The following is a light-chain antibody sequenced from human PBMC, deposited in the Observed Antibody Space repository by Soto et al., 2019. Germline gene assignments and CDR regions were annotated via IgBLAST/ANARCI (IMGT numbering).Light chain of an antibody. Sequence: EIVLTQSPATLCLSPGEIATLSCRASQSVSSYLAWYQQKPGQAPRLLIYGASNRATGIPARFTGSGSGTDFTLTISSLEPEDFAVYYCQHRGEWPRTFGQGTKLEIK. V-gene: IGKV3-11*01. CDR1: QSVSSY. CDR3: QHRGEWPRT. CDR2: GAS. J-gene: IGKJ2*01.